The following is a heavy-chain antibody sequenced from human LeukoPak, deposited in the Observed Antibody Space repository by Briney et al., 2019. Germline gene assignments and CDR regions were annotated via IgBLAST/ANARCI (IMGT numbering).Heavy chain of an antibody. CDR2: ISGSGGST. Sequence: GGSLRLSCAASGFTFSSYVMSWVRQAPGKGLEWVSAISGSGGSTYYADSVKGRFTISRDNSKNTLYLQMNSLRAEDTAVYYCAKSAGYCSGGSCHSEYFQHWGQGTLVTVSS. CDR3: AKSAGYCSGGSCHSEYFQH. D-gene: IGHD2-15*01. V-gene: IGHV3-23*01. J-gene: IGHJ1*01. CDR1: GFTFSSYV.